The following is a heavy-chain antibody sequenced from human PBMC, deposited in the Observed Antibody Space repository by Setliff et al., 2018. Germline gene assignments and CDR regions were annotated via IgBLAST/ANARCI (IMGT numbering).Heavy chain of an antibody. V-gene: IGHV5-51*01. J-gene: IGHJ3*02. CDR2: VFSGDSDT. D-gene: IGHD6-25*01. Sequence: GESLKISCKGSGYRITTYWIGWVRQMPGKGLEWMGIVFSGDSDTRYSPSFQGQVAMSADKAINTAYLQWSSLKASGTAMYYCARLGAPASHDAFDIWGQGTMVTVSS. CDR1: GYRITTYW. CDR3: ARLGAPASHDAFDI.